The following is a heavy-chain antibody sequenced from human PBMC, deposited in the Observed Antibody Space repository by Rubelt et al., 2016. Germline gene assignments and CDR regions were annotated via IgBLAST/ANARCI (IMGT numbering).Heavy chain of an antibody. D-gene: IGHD6-13*01. CDR2: SNPDGSTT. CDR3: TGDTFGSRDY. CDR1: GLSFSTDW. J-gene: IGHJ4*02. V-gene: IGHV3-74*02. Sequence: VQLVESGGGVVQPGRSLRLSCAASGLSFSTDWMHWVRQAPGKGLVWVSRSNPDGSTTNYADSVKGRFTISKDTAKNTLYLEMNSLIVEDTAVDYCTGDTFGSRDYWGQGILVTVSS.